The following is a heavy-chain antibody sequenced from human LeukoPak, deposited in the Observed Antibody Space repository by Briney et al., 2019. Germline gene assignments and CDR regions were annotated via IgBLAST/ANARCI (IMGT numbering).Heavy chain of an antibody. V-gene: IGHV3-21*01. CDR3: ARLGSGYNYGLDY. CDR2: ISSSSSYK. D-gene: IGHD5-18*01. Sequence: PGGSLRLSCAASGFIFSSYNMNRVRQAPGKGLEWVSSISSSSSYKYYADSVKGRFTISRDNTKNSLYLQMNSLRAEDTAVYYCARLGSGYNYGLDYWGQGTLVTVSS. CDR1: GFIFSSYN. J-gene: IGHJ4*02.